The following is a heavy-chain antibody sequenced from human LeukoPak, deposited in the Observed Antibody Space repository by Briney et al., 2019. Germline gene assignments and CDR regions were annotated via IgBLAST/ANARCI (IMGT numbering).Heavy chain of an antibody. CDR3: ARGLQPPVLYGMDV. D-gene: IGHD4-11*01. CDR2: IWYDGSKK. J-gene: IGHJ6*02. Sequence: GGSLRLSCAASGFMFGNYGMHWVRQAPGRGLEWVALIWYDGSKKYHADSVKGRFTVSRDNSENTLYLQMNSLRADDTAVYYCARGLQPPVLYGMDVWGQGTTVTVSS. V-gene: IGHV3-33*01. CDR1: GFMFGNYG.